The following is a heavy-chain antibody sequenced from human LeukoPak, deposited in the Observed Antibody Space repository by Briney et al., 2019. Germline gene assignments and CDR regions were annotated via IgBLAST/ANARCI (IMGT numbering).Heavy chain of an antibody. V-gene: IGHV3-30*02. Sequence: PGGSLRLSCAASGFAFSTYGMHWVRQAPGKGLEWVALIRSDGSKTYSADSVEGRFTISRDNSKNTLYLQMNSLGPEDTAVYYCAKGYCSSATCRSGMDVWGQGTTVTVSS. CDR1: GFAFSTYG. CDR2: IRSDGSKT. J-gene: IGHJ6*02. D-gene: IGHD2-2*01. CDR3: AKGYCSSATCRSGMDV.